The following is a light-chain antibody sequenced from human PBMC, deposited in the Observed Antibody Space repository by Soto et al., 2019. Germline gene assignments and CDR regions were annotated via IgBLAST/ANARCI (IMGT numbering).Light chain of an antibody. J-gene: IGKJ1*01. CDR1: QSVSSSF. CDR2: DAF. CDR3: PQYGSSPPWT. V-gene: IGKV3-20*01. Sequence: EIVLTQSPGTLSLSPGERATLSCRASQSVSSSFLAWFQQKPGQAPRLLIYDAFSRATGIPDRFSGSGSGTDFTLTISRLEPEDFAVYYCPQYGSSPPWTFGQGTKVEIK.